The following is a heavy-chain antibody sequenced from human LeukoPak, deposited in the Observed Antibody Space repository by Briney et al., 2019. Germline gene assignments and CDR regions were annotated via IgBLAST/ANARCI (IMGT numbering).Heavy chain of an antibody. Sequence: SETLSLTCTVSGGSFSSTSHYWGWIRQPPGKGLEWIGSIYYTGSTYYNPSLKSRATISVDTSKNQFSLKLSSVTAADTAVYYCARQRYFDWLLDWFDPWGQGTLVTVSS. CDR1: GGSFSSTSHY. V-gene: IGHV4-39*01. CDR3: ARQRYFDWLLDWFDP. CDR2: IYYTGST. J-gene: IGHJ5*02. D-gene: IGHD3-9*01.